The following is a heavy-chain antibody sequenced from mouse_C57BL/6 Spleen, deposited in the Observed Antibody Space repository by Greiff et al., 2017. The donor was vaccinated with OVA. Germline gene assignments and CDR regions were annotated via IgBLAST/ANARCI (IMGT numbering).Heavy chain of an antibody. D-gene: IGHD2-1*01. V-gene: IGHV1-50*01. Sequence: VQLQESGAELVKPGASVKLSCKASGYTFTSYWMQWVKQRPGQGLEWIGGIDPSDSYTNYNHKFKGKATLTVDTSSSTAYMQLSSLTSEDSAVYYCAKIGNYRDFDYWGKGTTLTVSS. CDR3: AKIGNYRDFDY. J-gene: IGHJ2*01. CDR1: GYTFTSYW. CDR2: IDPSDSYT.